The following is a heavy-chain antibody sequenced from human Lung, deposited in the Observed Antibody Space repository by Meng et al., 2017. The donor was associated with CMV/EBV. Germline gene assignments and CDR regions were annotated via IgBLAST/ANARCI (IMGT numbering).Heavy chain of an antibody. Sequence: ASXXVSXKATGGTFTGYYMHWVRQAPGQGREWMGWINPSSGGTNYAQKFQGRVTMTRDTSISTAYMELSRLRSDDTAVYYCARVPPPDPGIAVAGFFDPWXQGTLVTVSS. V-gene: IGHV1-2*02. D-gene: IGHD6-19*01. CDR3: ARVPPPDPGIAVAGFFDP. CDR2: INPSSGGT. J-gene: IGHJ5*02. CDR1: GGTFTGYY.